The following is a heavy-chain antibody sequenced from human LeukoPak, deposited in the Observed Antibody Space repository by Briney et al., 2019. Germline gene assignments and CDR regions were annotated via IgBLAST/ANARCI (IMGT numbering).Heavy chain of an antibody. J-gene: IGHJ5*02. CDR2: IYHSGST. CDR3: ALTISVAGSNWFDP. V-gene: IGHV4-59*01. CDR1: GGSISSYY. D-gene: IGHD6-19*01. Sequence: PSETLSLTCTVSGGSISSYYWSWIRQPPGKGLEWIGYIYHSGSTNHNPSLKSRVTISVDTSKKQFSLKLSSVTAADTAVYYCALTISVAGSNWFDPWGQGTLVTVSS.